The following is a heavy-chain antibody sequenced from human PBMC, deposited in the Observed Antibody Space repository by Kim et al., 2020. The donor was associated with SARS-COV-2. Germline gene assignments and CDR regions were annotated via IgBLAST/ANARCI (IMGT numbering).Heavy chain of an antibody. CDR2: ISSSGSTI. CDR3: ARDMASSTSLYP. J-gene: IGHJ5*02. Sequence: GGSLRLSCAASGFTFSSYEMNWVRQAPGKGLEWVSYISSSGSTIYYADSVKGRFTISRDNAKNSLYLQMNSLRAEDTAVYYCARDMASSTSLYPWGQGTLVTVSS. D-gene: IGHD2-2*01. CDR1: GFTFSSYE. V-gene: IGHV3-48*03.